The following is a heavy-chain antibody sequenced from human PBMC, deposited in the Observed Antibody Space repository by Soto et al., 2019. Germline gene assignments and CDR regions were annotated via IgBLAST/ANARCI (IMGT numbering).Heavy chain of an antibody. CDR2: TYFRSKWYN. Sequence: SQTLTLTCAISGDSISSNTASWNLIKQSPSRGLEWLGRTYFRSKWYNDYAVSVKSRIIINPDTSNNQFSLQLNSVTPEDTAVYYCAKDDGGYYDYWGQGTLVTVSS. CDR1: GDSISSNTAS. V-gene: IGHV6-1*01. CDR3: AKDDGGYYDY. J-gene: IGHJ4*02. D-gene: IGHD3-10*01.